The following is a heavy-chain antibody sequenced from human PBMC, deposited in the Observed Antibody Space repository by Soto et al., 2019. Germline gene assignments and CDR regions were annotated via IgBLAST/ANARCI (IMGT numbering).Heavy chain of an antibody. Sequence: GGSLRLSCAASGFAFSSYPLSWVRQAPEKGLEWVSGISDSGGLTYNADSVKGRFTISRDNSKNTLYLQMNSLRAEDTAVYYCARRAFGSSRAFDIWGQGTVVTVSS. CDR2: ISDSGGLT. D-gene: IGHD6-6*01. J-gene: IGHJ3*02. CDR3: ARRAFGSSRAFDI. CDR1: GFAFSSYP. V-gene: IGHV3-23*01.